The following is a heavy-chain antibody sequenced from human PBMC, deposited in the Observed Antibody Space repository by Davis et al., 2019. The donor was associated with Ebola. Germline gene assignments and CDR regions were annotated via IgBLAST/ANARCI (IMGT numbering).Heavy chain of an antibody. D-gene: IGHD3-3*01. Sequence: ASVKVSCKASGYAFTGYYMHWVRQAPGQGLEWMGIINPSGGSTTYAQKFQGRVTMTRDTSTRTVYMELSSLRSEDTAVYYCAREPLRFLEWLLYRRGYYFDYWGQGTLVTVSS. CDR1: GYAFTGYY. V-gene: IGHV1-46*01. CDR3: AREPLRFLEWLLYRRGYYFDY. J-gene: IGHJ4*02. CDR2: INPSGGST.